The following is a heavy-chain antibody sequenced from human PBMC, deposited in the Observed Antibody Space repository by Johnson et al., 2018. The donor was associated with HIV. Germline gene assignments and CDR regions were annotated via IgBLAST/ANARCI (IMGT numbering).Heavy chain of an antibody. J-gene: IGHJ3*02. CDR2: INWNGGST. CDR3: ARERGEGGSYYSFRRDAFDI. V-gene: IGHV3-20*04. CDR1: GFTFDDYA. D-gene: IGHD1-26*01. Sequence: VQLVESGGGVVQPGRSLRLSCAASGFTFDDYAMHWVRQAPGKGLEWVSGINWNGGSTDYADSVKGRFTISRDNAKNSLYLQMNSLRAEDTAVYYCARERGEGGSYYSFRRDAFDIWGQGTMVTVSS.